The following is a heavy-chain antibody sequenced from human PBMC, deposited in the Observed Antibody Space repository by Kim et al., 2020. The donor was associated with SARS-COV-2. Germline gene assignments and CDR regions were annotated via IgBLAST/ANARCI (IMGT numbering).Heavy chain of an antibody. J-gene: IGHJ4*02. CDR3: ARLQAPYDSSGYYFDS. D-gene: IGHD3-22*01. CDR2: IYYSGST. V-gene: IGHV4-39*01. CDR1: GGSISSNSYY. Sequence: SETLSLTCTGSGGSISSNSYYWGWIRQPPGKGLEWIGGIYYSGSTYYNASLKSRFTISVDTSKNQFSLKLSSVTAADTSVYYCARLQAPYDSSGYYFDSWGQGTLVTVSS.